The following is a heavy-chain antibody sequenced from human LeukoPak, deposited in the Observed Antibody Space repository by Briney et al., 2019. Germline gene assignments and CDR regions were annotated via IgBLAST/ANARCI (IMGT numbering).Heavy chain of an antibody. CDR3: ARDLTYSRDNYFDR. V-gene: IGHV3-33*01. Sequence: PGGSLRLSCAASGFTFSTYGMHWVRQAPGKGLEWVAIIWYDGSNEYYADSVKGRFTISRDNSRNTLYLQMNSLRAEDTAVYYCARDLTYSRDNYFDRWGQGTLVTVSS. D-gene: IGHD4-11*01. CDR1: GFTFSTYG. J-gene: IGHJ5*02. CDR2: IWYDGSNE.